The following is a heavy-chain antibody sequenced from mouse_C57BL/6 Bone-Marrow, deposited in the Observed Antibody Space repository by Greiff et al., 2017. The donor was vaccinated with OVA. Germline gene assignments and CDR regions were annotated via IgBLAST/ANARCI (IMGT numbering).Heavy chain of an antibody. J-gene: IGHJ3*01. Sequence: EVQLVESGAELARPGASLKIPCKASGYTLTDYNMDWVKQRHGKSLEWIGDINPNNGATIYNQKYKGKATLTVDKFSSTAYMELRSLTSEDTADYYGTREDYGSWFADWGEGTKVT. CDR2: INPNNGAT. V-gene: IGHV1-18*01. CDR1: GYTLTDYN. D-gene: IGHD1-1*01. CDR3: TREDYGSWFAD.